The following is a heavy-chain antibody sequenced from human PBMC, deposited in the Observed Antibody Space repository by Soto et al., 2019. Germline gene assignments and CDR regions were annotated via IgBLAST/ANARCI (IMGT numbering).Heavy chain of an antibody. CDR1: GYSISSSNW. D-gene: IGHD1-26*01. Sequence: QVQLQESGPGLVKPSDTLSLTCAVSGYSISSSNWWGWIRQPPGKGLEWIGYICYSGTTYYNPSLKSLAPMSVGTCKNQFSLELTSVTAVDTAVYSCARREIQGHIDYWGQGNLVTVSS. CDR2: ICYSGTT. J-gene: IGHJ4*02. CDR3: ARREIQGHIDY. V-gene: IGHV4-28*01.